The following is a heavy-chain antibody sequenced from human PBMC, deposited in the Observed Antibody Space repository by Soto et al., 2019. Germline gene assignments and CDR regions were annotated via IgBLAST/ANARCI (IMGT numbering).Heavy chain of an antibody. CDR3: ARWGMVRGVRMFDY. Sequence: QVQLVQSGAEVKKPGSSVKVSCKASGGTFSSYAISWVRQAPGQGLEWMGGIIPIFDTANYAQKFQGRVTITADKSTSTGYMEMSSLRSEDTAVYCCARWGMVRGVRMFDYWGQGTLVTVSS. J-gene: IGHJ4*02. V-gene: IGHV1-69*06. CDR2: IIPIFDTA. D-gene: IGHD3-10*01. CDR1: GGTFSSYA.